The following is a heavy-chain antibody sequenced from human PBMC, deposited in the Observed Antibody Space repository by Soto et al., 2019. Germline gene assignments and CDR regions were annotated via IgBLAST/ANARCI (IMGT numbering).Heavy chain of an antibody. J-gene: IGHJ6*02. V-gene: IGHV3-30-3*01. CDR2: ISDDGSNK. Sequence: QVQLVESGGGVVQPGRSLRLSCAASGFTFSSYAMHWVRQAPGKGLEWVAVISDDGSNKYYADSVKGRITISRDHSKNTLYLQMNSLRAEHTAEYYCARDGLEAPVWGYGYCYGLDVWGQGTTVTVSS. CDR3: ARDGLEAPVWGYGYCYGLDV. CDR1: GFTFSSYA. D-gene: IGHD5-18*01.